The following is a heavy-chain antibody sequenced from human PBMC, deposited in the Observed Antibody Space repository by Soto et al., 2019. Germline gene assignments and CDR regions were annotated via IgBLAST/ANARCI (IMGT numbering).Heavy chain of an antibody. CDR1: GYSVSSSDYY. CDR3: RSSTSCYDESCVDV. J-gene: IGHJ6*02. CDR2: LYHIGST. V-gene: IGHV4-39*02. Sequence: SETLSLTCSVSGYSVSSSDYYWAWIRQPPGRGLEWIGSLYHIGSTHYNTSLKSRVTISVDTSKNHFSLELSSVTAADTAIYYCRSSTSCYDESCVDVWGQGTMVTVSS. D-gene: IGHD2-2*01.